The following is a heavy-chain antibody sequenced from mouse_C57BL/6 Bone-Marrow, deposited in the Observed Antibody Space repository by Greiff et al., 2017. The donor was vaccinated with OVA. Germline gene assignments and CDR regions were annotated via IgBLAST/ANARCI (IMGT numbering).Heavy chain of an antibody. V-gene: IGHV8-12*01. CDR2: IYWDDDK. CDR1: GFSLSTSGMG. CDR3: ARGGGSDFDY. J-gene: IGHJ2*01. Sequence: LKESGPGLLPSSQTLSLTCSFSGFSLSTSGMGVSWIRQPSGKGLECLAHIYWDDDKRYNPSMMSRLTISKETSRNHVFLEINSVTTSDTATYYCARGGGSDFDYRGQGTTLTVSS.